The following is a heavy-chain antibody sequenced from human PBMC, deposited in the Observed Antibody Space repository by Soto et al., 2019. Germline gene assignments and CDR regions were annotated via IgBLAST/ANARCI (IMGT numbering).Heavy chain of an antibody. Sequence: EVQLLESGGGLIQPGGSLRLSCAASGFPFSTYEMTWARQSPGKGLEWVAFITSSGGPTYYADSVRGRFTISRDNSKNTLYLQMDSLRVEDTARYYGVKGGWLDDWGQGTLVTVSS. CDR2: ITSSGGPT. CDR3: VKGGWLDD. V-gene: IGHV3-23*01. CDR1: GFPFSTYE. J-gene: IGHJ5*02.